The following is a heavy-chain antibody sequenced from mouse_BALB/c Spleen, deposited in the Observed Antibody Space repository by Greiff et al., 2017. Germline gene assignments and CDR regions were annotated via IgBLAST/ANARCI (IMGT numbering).Heavy chain of an antibody. V-gene: IGHV5-6-5*01. J-gene: IGHJ2*01. CDR2: ISSGGST. CDR1: GFTFSSYA. CDR3: ARGDYGNYHY. Sequence: EVHLVESGGGLVKPGGSLKLSCAASGFTFSSYAMSWVRQTPEKRLEWVASISSGGSTYYPDSVKGRFTISRDNARNILYLQMSSLRSEDTAMYYCARGDYGNYHYWGQGTTLTVSS. D-gene: IGHD2-1*01.